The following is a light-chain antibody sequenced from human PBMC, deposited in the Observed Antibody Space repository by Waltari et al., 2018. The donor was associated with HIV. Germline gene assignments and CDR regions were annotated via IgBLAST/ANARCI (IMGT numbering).Light chain of an antibody. CDR3: VLFMGNGIWL. CDR1: SGSVSTSYY. Sequence: QTVVTQEPSFSVSPGGTVTLTCGLSSGSVSTSYYPSWYQQTPGQAPRTLIYSTNTRSSGVPDRFSGSILGNKAALTITGAQADDESDYYCVLFMGNGIWLFGGGTKLTGL. J-gene: IGLJ3*02. CDR2: STN. V-gene: IGLV8-61*01.